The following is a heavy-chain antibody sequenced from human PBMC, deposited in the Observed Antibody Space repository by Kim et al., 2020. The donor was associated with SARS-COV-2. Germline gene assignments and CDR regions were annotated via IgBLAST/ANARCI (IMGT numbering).Heavy chain of an antibody. CDR2: IDPSDSYT. CDR1: GFTFTNYW. CDR3: ARLGVAAAGGAFDS. J-gene: IGHJ4*02. Sequence: GESLQISCKVSGFTFTNYWITWVRQMPGKGLEWMGRIDPSDSYTNYSPSFQGDVTMSVDKSITTAYLKWSSLKASDTAVYYCARLGVAAAGGAFDSWGQGTLVTVSS. V-gene: IGHV5-10-1*01. D-gene: IGHD6-13*01.